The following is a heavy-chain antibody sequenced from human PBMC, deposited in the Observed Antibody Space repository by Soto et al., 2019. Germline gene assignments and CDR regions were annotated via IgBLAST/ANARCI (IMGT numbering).Heavy chain of an antibody. D-gene: IGHD3-10*01. V-gene: IGHV1-69*01. CDR3: AVGGMVRGVTYYYYYGMDV. CDR2: VIPIFGTA. CDR1: GGTFSSYA. Sequence: QVQLVQSGAEVKKPGSSVKVSRKASGGTFSSYAISWVRQAPGQGLEWMGGVIPIFGTANYAQKFQGRVTITADESTSTAYMELSSLRSEDTAVYYCAVGGMVRGVTYYYYYGMDVWGQGTTVTVSS. J-gene: IGHJ6*02.